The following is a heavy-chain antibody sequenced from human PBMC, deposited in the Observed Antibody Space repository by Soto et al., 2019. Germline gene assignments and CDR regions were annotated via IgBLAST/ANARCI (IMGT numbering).Heavy chain of an antibody. J-gene: IGHJ5*02. CDR1: GYTFTRYD. Sequence: QVQLVQSGAEVKKPGASVKVSCKASGYTFTRYDINWVRQATGQGLEWMGWMNPKTGNTGYGKKFQGRVTLTRNTTISTAYMELSSLRSEDTAIYYCAYSSGWAELRAWGQGTLVIGPS. D-gene: IGHD6-19*01. CDR2: MNPKTGNT. CDR3: AYSSGWAELRA. V-gene: IGHV1-8*01.